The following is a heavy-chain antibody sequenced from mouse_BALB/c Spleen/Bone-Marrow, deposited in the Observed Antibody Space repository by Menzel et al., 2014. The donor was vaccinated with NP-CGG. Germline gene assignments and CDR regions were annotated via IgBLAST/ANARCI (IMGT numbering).Heavy chain of an antibody. CDR2: IDPANGNT. Sequence: VQLQQSGAELVKPGASVKLSCTASGFNIIDTYMHWVKQRPEQGLEWTGRIDPANGNTKYDPKFQGKATITADTSSNTAYLQLSSLTSEDAAVYYCAAYYRYLAWFAYWGQGTLVTVSA. J-gene: IGHJ3*01. CDR3: AAYYRYLAWFAY. CDR1: GFNIIDTY. D-gene: IGHD2-14*01. V-gene: IGHV14-3*02.